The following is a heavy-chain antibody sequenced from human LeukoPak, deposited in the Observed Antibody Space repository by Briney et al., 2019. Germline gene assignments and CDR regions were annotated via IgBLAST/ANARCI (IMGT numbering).Heavy chain of an antibody. CDR2: INPNSGGT. V-gene: IGHV1-2*02. CDR3: ARDESYSGSYYPDAFDI. Sequence: GASVKVSCKASGYTFTGYFMHWVRQAPGQGLEWMGWINPNSGGTNYAQKFQGRVTMTRDTSTSTVYMELSSLRSEDTAVYYCARDESYSGSYYPDAFDIWGQGTMVTVSS. J-gene: IGHJ3*02. CDR1: GYTFTGYF. D-gene: IGHD1-26*01.